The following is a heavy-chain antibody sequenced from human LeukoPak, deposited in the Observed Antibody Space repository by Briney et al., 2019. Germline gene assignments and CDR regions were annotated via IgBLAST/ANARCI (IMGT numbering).Heavy chain of an antibody. J-gene: IGHJ3*02. CDR1: GGTFSSYA. CDR3: ARGYYYGSGRAFDI. Sequence: SVKVSCKASGGTFSSYAISWVRQAPGQGLEWMGGIIPIFGTANYAQKFQGRVTITADESTSTAYMELSSLRSEDTAVYYCARGYYYGSGRAFDIWGQGTMVTVSS. CDR2: IIPIFGTA. D-gene: IGHD3-10*01. V-gene: IGHV1-69*13.